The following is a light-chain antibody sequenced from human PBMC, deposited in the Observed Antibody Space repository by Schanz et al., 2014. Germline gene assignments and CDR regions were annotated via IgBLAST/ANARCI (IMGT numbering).Light chain of an antibody. V-gene: IGLV2-14*01. CDR2: DVS. CDR3: SSYTSSSVV. CDR1: SSDVGGYNY. Sequence: ALTQPASVSGSPGQSITISCTGTSSDVGGYNYVSWYQQHPGKAPKLMIYDVSNRPSGVSNRFSGSKSGNTASLTISGLQAEDEADYYCSSYTSSSVVFGGGTKLTVL. J-gene: IGLJ2*01.